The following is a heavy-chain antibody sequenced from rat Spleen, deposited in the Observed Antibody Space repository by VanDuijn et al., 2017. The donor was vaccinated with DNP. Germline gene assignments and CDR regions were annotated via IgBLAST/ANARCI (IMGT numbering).Heavy chain of an antibody. J-gene: IGHJ2*01. CDR1: GFTFGYYY. V-gene: IGHV5-22*01. CDR3: TSNPHIRTAAPFDY. Sequence: EVQLVESGGGLVQPGRSMSLSCAASGFTFGYYYMAWVRQAPKKGLEWVATISYDGRETYYRDSVKDRFTISRDDAESTLYLQMNSLRSEDTATYFCTSNPHIRTAAPFDYWGQGVMVTVSS. D-gene: IGHD3-8*01. CDR2: ISYDGRET.